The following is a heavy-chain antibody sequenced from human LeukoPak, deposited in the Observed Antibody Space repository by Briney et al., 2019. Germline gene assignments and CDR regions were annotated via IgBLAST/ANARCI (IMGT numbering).Heavy chain of an antibody. CDR2: MYLSGTT. Sequence: SGTLSLTCTVSGDSINSLDLWSWVRQPPGKGLEWIGAMYLSGTTHSNLSVKSRATISIDRSKNQFFLNLSSVTAADTAVYYCAGLVGRYSSGLYYYYFDYWGQGTLVTVSS. CDR1: GDSINSLDL. D-gene: IGHD3-22*01. CDR3: AGLVGRYSSGLYYYYFDY. J-gene: IGHJ4*02. V-gene: IGHV4-4*02.